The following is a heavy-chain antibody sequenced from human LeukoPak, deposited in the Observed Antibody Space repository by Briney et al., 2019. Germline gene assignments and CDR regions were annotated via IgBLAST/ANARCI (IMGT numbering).Heavy chain of an antibody. CDR3: ARDVGTGTTFWFDP. D-gene: IGHD1-1*01. CDR2: ISGSGTTI. V-gene: IGHV3-11*01. CDR1: GFTFSDYY. Sequence: GGSLRLSCAASGFTFSDYYMGWIRQAPGKGLEWVSYISGSGTTIYYADSVKGRFTISRDNAKDSLCLQMNSLRAEDTAVYYCARDVGTGTTFWFDPWGQGTLVTVSS. J-gene: IGHJ5*02.